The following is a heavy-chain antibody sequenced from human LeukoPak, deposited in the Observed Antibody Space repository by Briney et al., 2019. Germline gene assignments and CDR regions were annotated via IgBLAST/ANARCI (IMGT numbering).Heavy chain of an antibody. D-gene: IGHD3-22*01. CDR3: ARGLPYYYDSSGYYWDY. CDR2: IYYSGST. CDR1: GGSISSGDYY. Sequence: SETLSLTCTVSGGSISSGDYYWSWIRQPPGKVLEWVGYIYYSGSTYYNPSLKSRVTISVDTSKNQFSLKLSSVTAADTAVYYCARGLPYYYDSSGYYWDYWGQGTLVTVSS. J-gene: IGHJ4*02. V-gene: IGHV4-30-4*01.